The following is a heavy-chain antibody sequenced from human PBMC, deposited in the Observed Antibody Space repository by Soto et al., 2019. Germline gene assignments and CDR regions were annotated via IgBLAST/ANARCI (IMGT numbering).Heavy chain of an antibody. Sequence: GESLKISCAASGFTFSSYGMHWVRQAPGKGLEWVAVISYDGSNKYYADSVKGRFTISRDNSKNTLYLQMNSLRAEDTAVYYCAKDLMVRGVIRFGFQHWGQGTLVTVSS. CDR1: GFTFSSYG. CDR2: ISYDGSNK. D-gene: IGHD3-10*01. J-gene: IGHJ1*01. V-gene: IGHV3-30*18. CDR3: AKDLMVRGVIRFGFQH.